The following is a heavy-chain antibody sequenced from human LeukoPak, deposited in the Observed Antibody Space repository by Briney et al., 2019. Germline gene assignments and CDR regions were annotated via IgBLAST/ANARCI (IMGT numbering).Heavy chain of an antibody. CDR2: INSDGSTT. CDR1: GFTFSSYW. Sequence: PGESLRLSCAVSGFTFSSYWMHWVRQAPGKGLVWVSHINSDGSTTTYADSVKGRFTISRDNAKNTLYLQMNSLRAEDTAVYYCASFQPVGATLTQRDYWGQGTLVTVS. V-gene: IGHV3-74*01. CDR3: ASFQPVGATLTQRDY. J-gene: IGHJ4*02. D-gene: IGHD1-26*01.